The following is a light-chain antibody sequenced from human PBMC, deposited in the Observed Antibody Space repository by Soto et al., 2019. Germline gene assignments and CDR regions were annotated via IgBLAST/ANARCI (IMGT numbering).Light chain of an antibody. CDR3: QQYSTYWT. J-gene: IGKJ1*01. Sequence: DIQMTQSPSTLSASVGDRVTITCRASQSISTWLAWYQQKPGKAPELLIYKASNLESGVPSRFSGSGSGTEFTLTISSLQPDDFATYYCQQYSTYWTFGQGTKVDIK. V-gene: IGKV1-5*03. CDR2: KAS. CDR1: QSISTW.